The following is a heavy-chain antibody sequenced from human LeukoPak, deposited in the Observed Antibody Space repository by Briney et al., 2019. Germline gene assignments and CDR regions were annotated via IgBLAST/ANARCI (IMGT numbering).Heavy chain of an antibody. CDR2: IYYSGST. D-gene: IGHD3-10*01. J-gene: IGHJ4*02. V-gene: IGHV4-39*06. CDR3: ARCYYGSGSYSPDY. CDR1: GGSISSSSYY. Sequence: SETLSLTCTVSGGSISSSSYYWGWIRQPPGKGLEWIGSIYYSGSTYYNPSLKSRVTISVDTSKNQFPLKLSSVTAADTAVYYCARCYYGSGSYSPDYWGQGTLVTVSS.